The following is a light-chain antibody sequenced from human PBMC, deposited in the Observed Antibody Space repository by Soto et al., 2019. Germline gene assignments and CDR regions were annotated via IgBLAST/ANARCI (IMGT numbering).Light chain of an antibody. CDR3: SSYAGSNNFRV. J-gene: IGLJ7*01. Sequence: QAVVTQPPSASGSPGQSVTISCTGTSSDVGGYNYVSWYQQHPGKAPKLMIYEVSKRPSGVPDRFSGSKSGNTASLTVSGLQAEDEADYYCSSYAGSNNFRVFGGGTQLTVL. V-gene: IGLV2-8*01. CDR2: EVS. CDR1: SSDVGGYNY.